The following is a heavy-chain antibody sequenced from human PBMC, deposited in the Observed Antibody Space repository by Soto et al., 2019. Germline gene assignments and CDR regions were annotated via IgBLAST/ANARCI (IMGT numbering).Heavy chain of an antibody. CDR3: AKRTDPPLTTAGLVIIVGLDF. CDR2: ISGSGGSA. V-gene: IGHV3-23*01. D-gene: IGHD3-3*01. CDR1: GFTFSNYA. Sequence: EVQLLESGGGLVQPGGSLRLSCAASGFTFSNYAMTWVRQAPGKGLEWVSAISGSGGSAYYADSVKGRFTISRDNSKNTLFLQMNSLRAEDTARYCCAKRTDPPLTTAGLVIIVGLDFWGQGTPVTVSS. J-gene: IGHJ4*02.